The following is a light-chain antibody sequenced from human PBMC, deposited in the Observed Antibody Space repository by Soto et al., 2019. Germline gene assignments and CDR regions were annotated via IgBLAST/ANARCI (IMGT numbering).Light chain of an antibody. CDR1: SSDVGSYNL. CDR2: EGS. J-gene: IGLJ2*01. CDR3: CSYAGSSTFVV. Sequence: QSALTQPASVSGSPGQSITISCTGTSSDVGSYNLVSWYQHHPGKAPKLMIYEGSKRPSGVSNRFSGSRSGNTASLTISGLQVEDEANYYCCSYAGSSTFVVFGGGTKLTVL. V-gene: IGLV2-23*01.